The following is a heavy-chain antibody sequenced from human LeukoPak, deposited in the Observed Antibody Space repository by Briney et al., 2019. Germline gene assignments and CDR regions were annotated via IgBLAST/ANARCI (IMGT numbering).Heavy chain of an antibody. CDR1: GFTFSSYA. V-gene: IGHV3-23*01. CDR2: ISGSGAST. J-gene: IGHJ6*02. Sequence: PGGSLRLSCAASGFTFSSYAMSWVRQAPGKGLEWVSAISGSGASTYYADSVKGRFTISRDNSKNTLYLQMNSLRAEDTAVYYCAKVSPGPSGWSLYYGMDVWGQGTTVTVSS. CDR3: AKVSPGPSGWSLYYGMDV. D-gene: IGHD6-19*01.